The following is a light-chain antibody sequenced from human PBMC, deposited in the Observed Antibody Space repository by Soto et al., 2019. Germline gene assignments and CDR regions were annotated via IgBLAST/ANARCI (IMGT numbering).Light chain of an antibody. J-gene: IGLJ2*01. Sequence: QSALIQPASVSGSPGQSLTISCSGISSDVGRYNYVSWYQHHPGKAPKLIIFEVGNRPSGVSARFSASKSDNTASLSISGLQAEDEADYYCASYTLNSTVVFGGGTKLTVL. CDR3: ASYTLNSTVV. V-gene: IGLV2-14*01. CDR1: SSDVGRYNY. CDR2: EVG.